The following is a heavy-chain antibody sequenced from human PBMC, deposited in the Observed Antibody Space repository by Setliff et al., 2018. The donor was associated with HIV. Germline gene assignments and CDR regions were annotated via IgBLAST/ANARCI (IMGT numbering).Heavy chain of an antibody. CDR2: IHVSGST. CDR1: GGSMNANH. J-gene: IGHJ6*03. Sequence: SETLSLTCTVSGGSMNANHWSWIRQSPGKGPEWIAYIHVSGSTYFNPSLSSRVTISIDTSNNQFPLRLSSVTAADTAVYYCARHRQGLTGSTPGYYMDVWGKGTTVTVS. CDR3: ARHRQGLTGSTPGYYMDV. D-gene: IGHD1-7*01. V-gene: IGHV4-59*08.